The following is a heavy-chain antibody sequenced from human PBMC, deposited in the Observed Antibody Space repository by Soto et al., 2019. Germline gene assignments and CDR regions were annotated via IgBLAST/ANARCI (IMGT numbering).Heavy chain of an antibody. CDR1: GFTFSSYS. V-gene: IGHV3-48*02. CDR3: ARPEYSSSSYGMDV. D-gene: IGHD6-6*01. Sequence: GSLRLSCAASGFTFSSYSMNWVRQAPGKGLEWVSYISSSSSTIYYADSVKGRFTISRDNAKNSLYLQMNSLRDEDTAAYYCARPEYSSSSYGMDVWGQGTTVTVSS. CDR2: ISSSSSTI. J-gene: IGHJ6*02.